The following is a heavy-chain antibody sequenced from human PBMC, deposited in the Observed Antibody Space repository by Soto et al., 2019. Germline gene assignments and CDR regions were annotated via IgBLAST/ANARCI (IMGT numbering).Heavy chain of an antibody. V-gene: IGHV4-31*03. CDR1: GGSISXGGYF. CDR2: IYYSGST. CDR3: ARSVDP. Sequence: TCTXXGGSISXGGYFWSWIRQHPGKGLEWIGYIYYSGSTYYNPSLKSRVTISVDTSKNQFSLKLSSVTAADTAVYYCARSVDPWGQGTLVTVSS. J-gene: IGHJ5*02.